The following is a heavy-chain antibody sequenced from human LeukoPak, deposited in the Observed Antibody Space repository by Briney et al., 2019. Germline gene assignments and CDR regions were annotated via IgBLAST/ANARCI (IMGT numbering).Heavy chain of an antibody. V-gene: IGHV4-30-4*01. CDR2: IYYSGST. J-gene: IGHJ4*02. Sequence: SETLSLTCTVSGGSISSGDYYWSWIRQPPGKGLEWTGYIYYSGSTYYNPSLKSRVTISVDTSKNQFSLKLSSVTAADTAVYYCAREGTARIDYWGQGTLVTVSS. CDR1: GGSISSGDYY. CDR3: AREGTARIDY. D-gene: IGHD2/OR15-2a*01.